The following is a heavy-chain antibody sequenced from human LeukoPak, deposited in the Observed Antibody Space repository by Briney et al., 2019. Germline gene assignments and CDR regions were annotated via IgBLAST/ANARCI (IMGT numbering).Heavy chain of an antibody. V-gene: IGHV4-39*07. Sequence: SETLSLTCTVSGGSISSSYDWCWIRQPPGKGLEWIGSIYYSGSTYYNPSLKSRVTISVDTSKNQFSLKLSSVTAADTAVYYCARVGSSGWLRGFDYWGQGTLVTVSS. J-gene: IGHJ4*02. CDR2: IYYSGST. D-gene: IGHD6-19*01. CDR3: ARVGSSGWLRGFDY. CDR1: GGSISSSYD.